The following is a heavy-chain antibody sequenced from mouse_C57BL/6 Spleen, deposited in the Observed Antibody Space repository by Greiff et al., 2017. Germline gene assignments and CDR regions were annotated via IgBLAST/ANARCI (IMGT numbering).Heavy chain of an antibody. Sequence: QVQLKQSGAELVRPGASVTLSCKASGYTFTDYEMHWVQQTPVHGLEWIGALDPETGGTAYNQKFKGKAILTADKSSSTAYMELRSLTSEDSAVYYCTSEGNYYGKGTFDYWGQGTTLTVSS. CDR3: TSEGNYYGKGTFDY. D-gene: IGHD1-1*01. CDR1: GYTFTDYE. V-gene: IGHV1-15*01. CDR2: LDPETGGT. J-gene: IGHJ2*01.